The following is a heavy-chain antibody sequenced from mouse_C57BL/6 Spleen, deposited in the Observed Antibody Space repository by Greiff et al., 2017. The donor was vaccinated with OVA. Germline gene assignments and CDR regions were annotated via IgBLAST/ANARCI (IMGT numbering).Heavy chain of an antibody. CDR3: ARRTAHEGAMDD. CDR1: GYAFSSSW. Sequence: QVQLQQSGPELVKPGASVKISCKASGYAFSSSWLNWVKQRPGQGLEWIGRIYPGDGDTNYNGKFKGKATLTADKSSSTAYMQLSSLTSEDSAVYVCARRTAHEGAMDDWGQGTSVTVSS. D-gene: IGHD3-2*02. CDR2: IYPGDGDT. V-gene: IGHV1-82*01. J-gene: IGHJ4*01.